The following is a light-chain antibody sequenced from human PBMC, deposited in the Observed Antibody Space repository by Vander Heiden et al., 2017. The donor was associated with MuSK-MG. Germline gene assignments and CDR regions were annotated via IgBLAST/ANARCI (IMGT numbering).Light chain of an antibody. Sequence: FQITQSPSSLSASVGDRVTITCRASQSISSYLNWYQEKPGTAPKLLIYAASSLQSGVPSRFSGRGSGTDFTLTISTLPSEDFATYYCQQGYTSPFTFGQGTQVEIK. V-gene: IGKV1-39*01. CDR1: QSISSY. CDR3: QQGYTSPFT. CDR2: AAS. J-gene: IGKJ1*01.